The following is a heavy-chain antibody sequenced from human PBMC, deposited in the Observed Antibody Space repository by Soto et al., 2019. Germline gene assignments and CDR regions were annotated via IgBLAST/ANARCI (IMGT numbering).Heavy chain of an antibody. D-gene: IGHD3-10*01. CDR2: ISYDGSNK. CDR3: AKGGYYYGSGSYEAFDI. J-gene: IGHJ3*02. CDR1: GFTFSSYG. V-gene: IGHV3-30*18. Sequence: GGSLRLSCAASGFTFSSYGMHWVRQAPGKGLEWVAVISYDGSNKYYADSVKGRFTISRDNSKNTLYLQMNSLRAEDTAVYYCAKGGYYYGSGSYEAFDIWGQGTMVTVSS.